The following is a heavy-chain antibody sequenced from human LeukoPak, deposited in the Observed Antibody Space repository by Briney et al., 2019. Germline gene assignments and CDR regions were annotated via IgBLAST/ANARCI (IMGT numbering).Heavy chain of an antibody. J-gene: IGHJ4*02. CDR3: AKSGYNRFDY. CDR1: GFTFSSYV. D-gene: IGHD5-24*01. CDR2: ISGSGSGGST. Sequence: GRSLRLSCAASGFTFSSYVMHWVRQAPGKGLEWVSSISGSGSGGSTYYADSVKGRFTISRDNSKNTLYLQMNSLIAEDTAVYYCAKSGYNRFDYWGQGTRVTVSS. V-gene: IGHV3-23*01.